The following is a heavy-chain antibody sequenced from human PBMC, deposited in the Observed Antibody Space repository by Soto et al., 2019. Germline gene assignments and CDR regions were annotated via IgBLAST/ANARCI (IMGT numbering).Heavy chain of an antibody. CDR2: FDPEDGET. V-gene: IGHV1-24*01. CDR1: GYTFINYG. Sequence: ASVQVSCKASGYTFINYGIIWVRQAPGKGLEWMGGFDPEDGETIYAQKFQGRVTMTEDTSTDTAYMELSSLRSEDTAVYYCATALITFGGAPDGYYFDYWGQGTLVTVSS. CDR3: ATALITFGGAPDGYYFDY. D-gene: IGHD3-16*01. J-gene: IGHJ4*02.